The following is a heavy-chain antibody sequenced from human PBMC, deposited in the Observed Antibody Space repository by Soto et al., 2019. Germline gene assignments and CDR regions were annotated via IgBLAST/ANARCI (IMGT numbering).Heavy chain of an antibody. CDR3: ASMTTSYDY. CDR2: IYYSGRT. J-gene: IGHJ4*02. D-gene: IGHD3-16*01. V-gene: IGHV4-30-4*01. Sequence: QVQLQESGPGLVKPSPTLSLTCTVSGGSISSGDYYWSWIRQPPGKGLEWIGYIYYSGRTYYNPSLRSGVTLSVDTSNNQFALELSSVTAADTAVYYCASMTTSYDYWGQGTLVTVSS. CDR1: GGSISSGDYY.